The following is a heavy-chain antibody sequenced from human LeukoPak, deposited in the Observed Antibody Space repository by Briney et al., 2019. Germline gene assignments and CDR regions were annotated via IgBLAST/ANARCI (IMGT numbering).Heavy chain of an antibody. V-gene: IGHV3-9*01. CDR3: ARRSGWFAFDI. CDR1: GFSFGDDA. Sequence: QPGGSLRLSCAASGFSFGDDAMHWVRQGPGRDLEWVSGITWNSGARAYADSVRGRFTISRDNAKNSLYLQMNGLRAEDTAFYYCARRSGWFAFDIWGQGTMVTVSS. J-gene: IGHJ3*02. CDR2: ITWNSGAR. D-gene: IGHD3-3*01.